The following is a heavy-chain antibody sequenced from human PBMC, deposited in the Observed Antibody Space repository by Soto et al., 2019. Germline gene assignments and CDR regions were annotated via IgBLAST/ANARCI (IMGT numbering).Heavy chain of an antibody. D-gene: IGHD3-10*01. CDR1: GFTFSSYS. J-gene: IGHJ6*02. V-gene: IGHV3-21*01. Sequence: LRLSCAASGFTFSSYSMNWVRQAPGKGLEWVSSISSSSSYIYYADSVKGRFTISRDNAKNSLYLQMNSLRAEDTAVYYCAGKLVGYYYGMDVWGQGTTVTVS. CDR2: ISSSSSYI. CDR3: AGKLVGYYYGMDV.